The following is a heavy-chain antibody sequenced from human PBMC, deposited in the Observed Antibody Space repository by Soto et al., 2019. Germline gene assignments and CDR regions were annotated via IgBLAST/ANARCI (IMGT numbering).Heavy chain of an antibody. J-gene: IGHJ6*02. CDR1: GGAFSSYS. D-gene: IGHD3-22*01. Sequence: SVKVSCKGSGGAFSSYSISWVLQAPGQGLEWMGGIIPIFGTANYAQKFQGRVTITADESTSTAYMELSSLRSEDTAVYYCARTLYYYDSSGYYYNRPDYYYYYGMDVWGQGTTVTVS. CDR2: IIPIFGTA. CDR3: ARTLYYYDSSGYYYNRPDYYYYYGMDV. V-gene: IGHV1-69*13.